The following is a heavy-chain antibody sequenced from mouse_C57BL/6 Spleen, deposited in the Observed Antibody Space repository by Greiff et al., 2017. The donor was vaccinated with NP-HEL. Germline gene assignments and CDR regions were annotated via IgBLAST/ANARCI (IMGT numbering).Heavy chain of an antibody. J-gene: IGHJ1*03. CDR1: GFTFSSYA. Sequence: EVKVEESGEGLVKPGGSLKLSCAASGFTFSSYAMSWVRQTPEKRLEWVAYISSGGDYIYYADTVKGRFTISRDNARNTLYLQMSSLKSEDTAMYYCTRDYYGSSRYFDVWGTGTTVTVSS. V-gene: IGHV5-9-1*02. CDR3: TRDYYGSSRYFDV. CDR2: ISSGGDYI. D-gene: IGHD1-1*01.